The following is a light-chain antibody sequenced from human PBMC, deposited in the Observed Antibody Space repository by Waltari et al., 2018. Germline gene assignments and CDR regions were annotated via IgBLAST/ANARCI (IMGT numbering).Light chain of an antibody. CDR1: QSVLYSSNNKNY. CDR3: QQYYSTPYT. V-gene: IGKV4-1*01. J-gene: IGKJ2*01. CDR2: WAS. Sequence: DIVMTQSPDSLAVSLGERATINCKSSQSVLYSSNNKNYLAWYQQKPGQSPKLLIYWASTRESGVPERLSGSGSGTDFTLTISSLQAEDVAVYYCQQYYSTPYTFGQGTKLEIK.